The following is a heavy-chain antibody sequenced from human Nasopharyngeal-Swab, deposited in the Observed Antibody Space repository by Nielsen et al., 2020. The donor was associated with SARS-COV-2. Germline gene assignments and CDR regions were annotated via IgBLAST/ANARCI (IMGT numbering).Heavy chain of an antibody. CDR3: ARHYGDWYFDL. Sequence: ASVKVSCKASGYTFTSYSITWVLQAPGQGLEWMGWISPYNANTNYAQNLQGRVTMTTDTSTSTAYMELRSLRSDDTAVYYCARHYGDWYFDLWGRGTLVTVSS. D-gene: IGHD4-17*01. V-gene: IGHV1-18*01. J-gene: IGHJ2*01. CDR1: GYTFTSYS. CDR2: ISPYNANT.